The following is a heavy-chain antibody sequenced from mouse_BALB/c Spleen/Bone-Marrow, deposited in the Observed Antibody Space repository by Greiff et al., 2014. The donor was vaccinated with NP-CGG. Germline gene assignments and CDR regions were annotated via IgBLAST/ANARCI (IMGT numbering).Heavy chain of an antibody. CDR1: GYAFSSYW. CDR2: IYPGDGDT. J-gene: IGHJ3*01. V-gene: IGHV1-80*01. Sequence: VQLVESGAELVRPGSSVKISCKASGYAFSSYWMNWVEQRPGQGLEWIGQIYPGDGDTNYNGKFKGKATLTADKSSSTAYMQLSSLTSEDSAVYFCARGHWFAYWGQGTLVTVSA. CDR3: ARGHWFAY.